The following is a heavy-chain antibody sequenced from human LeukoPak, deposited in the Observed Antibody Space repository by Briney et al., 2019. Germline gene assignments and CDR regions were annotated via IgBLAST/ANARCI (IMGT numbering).Heavy chain of an antibody. V-gene: IGHV3-21*01. J-gene: IGHJ3*02. CDR3: ARGRSSGRGGGAFDI. Sequence: GGSLRLSCAASGFTFSSYSMNWVRQAPGKGLEWVSSISSSSSYIYYADSVKGRFTISRDNAKNSLYLQMNSLRAEDTAVYYCARGRSSGRGGGAFDIWGQGTMVTVSS. CDR2: ISSSSSYI. D-gene: IGHD1-26*01. CDR1: GFTFSSYS.